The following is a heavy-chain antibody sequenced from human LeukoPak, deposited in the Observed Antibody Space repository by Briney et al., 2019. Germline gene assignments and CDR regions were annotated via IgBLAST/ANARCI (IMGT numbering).Heavy chain of an antibody. J-gene: IGHJ4*02. Sequence: GSLRLSCVASGFTFNNAWMSWVRQPPGEGLEWIGEVHLSGRTNYNPSLESRVTMSVDMSENHISLKLTSVTAADTAVYYCAREGGPYRPLDYSGQGTLVTVSS. CDR1: GFTFNNAW. V-gene: IGHV4-4*02. CDR3: AREGGPYRPLDY. CDR2: VHLSGRT.